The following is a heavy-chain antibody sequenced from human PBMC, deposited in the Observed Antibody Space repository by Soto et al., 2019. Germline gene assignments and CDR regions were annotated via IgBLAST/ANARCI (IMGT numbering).Heavy chain of an antibody. Sequence: LCGGSISSGGYYWSWIRQHPGKGLEWIGYIYYSGSTYYNPSLKRRVTISVDTSKNQFSLKLSSVTAADTAVYYCARENSNYEFYFDYWGQGTLVTVSS. CDR3: ARENSNYEFYFDY. CDR1: GGSISSGGYY. CDR2: IYYSGST. D-gene: IGHD4-4*01. J-gene: IGHJ4*02. V-gene: IGHV4-31*02.